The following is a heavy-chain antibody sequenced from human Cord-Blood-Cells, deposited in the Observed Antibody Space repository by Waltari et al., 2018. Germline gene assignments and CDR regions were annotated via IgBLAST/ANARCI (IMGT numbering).Heavy chain of an antibody. J-gene: IGHJ4*02. Sequence: QVQLVQSGAEVQKPGASVTVSSKASGDNFTSYAIHLVRQAPGQRLEWMGWINAGNGNTKYSQKFQGRVTITRDTSASTAYMELSSLRSEDTAVYYCARGPVRGGSFDYWGQGTLVTVSS. D-gene: IGHD3-10*01. V-gene: IGHV1-3*01. CDR1: GDNFTSYA. CDR3: ARGPVRGGSFDY. CDR2: INAGNGNT.